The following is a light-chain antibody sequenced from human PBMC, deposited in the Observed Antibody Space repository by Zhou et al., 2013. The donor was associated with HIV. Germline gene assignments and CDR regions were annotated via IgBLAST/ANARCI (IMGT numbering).Light chain of an antibody. CDR2: CI. CDR3: QQSYSTTWT. CDR1: QSISSY. V-gene: IGKV1-39*01. J-gene: IGKJ1*01. Sequence: DIQMTQSPSSLSASIGDSVTITCRASQSISSYLNWYQQKPGKAPNAPDLCCIQFAKWGPRPRFSGSGSGTDFTLTISSLQPEDFATYYCQQSYSTTWTFGQGTKVE.